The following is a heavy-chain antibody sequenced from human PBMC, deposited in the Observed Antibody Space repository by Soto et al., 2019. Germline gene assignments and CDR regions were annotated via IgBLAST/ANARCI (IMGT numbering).Heavy chain of an antibody. CDR2: ITHSGTT. D-gene: IGHD2-21*02. CDR1: GGSFSAYS. V-gene: IGHV4-34*02. J-gene: IGHJ5*02. Sequence: QVQLQQWGAGLLRPSETLSLTCAVSGGSFSAYSWNWIRQPPGKGLEWIGEITHSGTTNFNPSLKSRIIMSLDTSPNQFSLNLTSVTAADTAVYYCAARARLVVMPGSRGRIAKGWFDPWGQGTLVSVSS. CDR3: AARARLVVMPGSRGRIAKGWFDP.